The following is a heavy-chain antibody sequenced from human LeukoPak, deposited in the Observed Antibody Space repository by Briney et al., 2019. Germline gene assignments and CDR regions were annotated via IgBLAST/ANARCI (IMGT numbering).Heavy chain of an antibody. CDR2: INPNSGGT. CDR1: GYTFTAYY. Sequence: ASVKVSCKASGYTFTAYYMHWVRQAPGQGLEWMGWINPNSGGTNYAQKLQGRVTMTRDTSISTAYMELSSLRSDDTAVYYCASQSSGWYVGYFDYWGQGTLVTVSS. CDR3: ASQSSGWYVGYFDY. V-gene: IGHV1-2*02. J-gene: IGHJ4*02. D-gene: IGHD6-19*01.